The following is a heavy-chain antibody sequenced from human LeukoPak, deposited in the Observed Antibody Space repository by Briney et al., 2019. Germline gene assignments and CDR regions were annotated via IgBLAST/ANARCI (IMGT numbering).Heavy chain of an antibody. CDR2: VDHTGST. D-gene: IGHD3-9*01. CDR3: ARVPRYFDWLSDSYYYYYMDV. Sequence: SETLSLTCSVSDDSITMYYWTWIRQPPGKGLEWIGYVDHTGSTNFNPSLNGRVSISRDTTNNLFSLRLRSVTAADTAVYFCARVPRYFDWLSDSYYYYYMDVWGKGTTVTISS. V-gene: IGHV4-59*01. J-gene: IGHJ6*03. CDR1: DDSITMYY.